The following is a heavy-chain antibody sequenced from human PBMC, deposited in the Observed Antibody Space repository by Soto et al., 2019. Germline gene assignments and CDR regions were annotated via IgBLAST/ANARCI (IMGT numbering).Heavy chain of an antibody. V-gene: IGHV3-23*01. D-gene: IGHD6-13*01. J-gene: IGHJ1*01. CDR3: AKDHGIAAAGTRTEYFQH. CDR1: GFTFSSYA. CDR2: ISGSGGST. Sequence: EVQLLESGGGLVQPGGSLRLSCAASGFTFSSYAMSWVRQAPGKGLEWVSAISGSGGSTYYADSVKGRFTISRDNSKNTLYLQMNSLRAEDTAVYYCAKDHGIAAAGTRTEYFQHWGQGTLVTVSS.